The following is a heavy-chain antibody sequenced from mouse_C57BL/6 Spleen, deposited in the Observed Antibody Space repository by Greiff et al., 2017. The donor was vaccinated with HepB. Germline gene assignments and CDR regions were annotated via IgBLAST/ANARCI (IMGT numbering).Heavy chain of an antibody. CDR1: GYTFTSYW. J-gene: IGHJ2*01. V-gene: IGHV1-64*01. Sequence: QVQLQQPGAELVKPGASVKLSCKASGYTFTSYWMHWVKQRPGQGLEWIGMIHPNSGSTNYNEKFKSKATLTVDKSSSTAYMQLNSLTSEDSAVYYCAREGYYYGSSYDYFDDWGQGTTLTVSS. CDR2: IHPNSGST. CDR3: AREGYYYGSSYDYFDD. D-gene: IGHD1-1*01.